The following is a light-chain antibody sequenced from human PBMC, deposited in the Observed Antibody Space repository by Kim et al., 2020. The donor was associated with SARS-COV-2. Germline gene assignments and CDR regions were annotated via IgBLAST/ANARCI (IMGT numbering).Light chain of an antibody. CDR2: GAS. CDR1: QSVNSN. J-gene: IGKJ5*01. V-gene: IGKV3D-15*01. Sequence: SPGERATPSCRASQSVNSNLAWYQQKPGQAPRLLIFGASTRATDIPARFSGSGSGTEFTLTITSLQSEDFAVYYCQQYNNWPPITFGQGTRLEIK. CDR3: QQYNNWPPIT.